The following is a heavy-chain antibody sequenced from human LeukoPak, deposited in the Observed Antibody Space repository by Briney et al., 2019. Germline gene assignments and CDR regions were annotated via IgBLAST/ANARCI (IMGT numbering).Heavy chain of an antibody. CDR3: ARYSIYYDSGSYYNYFDS. CDR2: FYYSGST. CDR1: GASISSNSYY. J-gene: IGHJ4*02. D-gene: IGHD3-22*01. Sequence: SETLSLTCAVSGASISSNSYYWGWIRQPPGKGLEGIGFFYYSGSTYYNPSLKSRVTISVDTSKSQFSLKLSSVTAADTAVYYCARYSIYYDSGSYYNYFDSWGQGTLVTVSS. V-gene: IGHV4-39*01.